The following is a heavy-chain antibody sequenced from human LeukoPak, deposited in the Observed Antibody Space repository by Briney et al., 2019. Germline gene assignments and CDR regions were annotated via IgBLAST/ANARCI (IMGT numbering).Heavy chain of an antibody. D-gene: IGHD3-22*01. J-gene: IGHJ4*02. V-gene: IGHV4-59*08. CDR2: IYYSGST. CDR1: GASISSYY. CDR3: ARGYSPFDY. Sequence: KASETLSLICTVSGASISSYYWSWIRQPPGKGLEWLGYIYYSGSTNHNPSLKSRATISVDTSKNQFSLKLSSVTAADTAAYYCARGYSPFDYWGQGTLVPVSS.